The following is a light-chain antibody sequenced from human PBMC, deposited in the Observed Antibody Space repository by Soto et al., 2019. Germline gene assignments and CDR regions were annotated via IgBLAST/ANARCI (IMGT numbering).Light chain of an antibody. J-gene: IGKJ2*01. CDR1: QSVSSN. Sequence: EIVMTQSPATLSVSPRERATLSCRASQSVSSNLAWYQQKPGQAPRLLIYGASTRATGIPARFSGSGSGTEFTLTISSLQYEDFAVYYCQQYNNWPPDTFGQGTKLEIK. CDR3: QQYNNWPPDT. V-gene: IGKV3-15*01. CDR2: GAS.